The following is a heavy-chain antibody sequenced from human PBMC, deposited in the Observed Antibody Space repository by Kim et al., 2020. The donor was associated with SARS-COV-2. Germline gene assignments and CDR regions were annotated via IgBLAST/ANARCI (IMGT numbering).Heavy chain of an antibody. CDR2: IYYSGST. Sequence: SETLSLTCTVSGGSISSYYWSWIRQPPGKGLEWIGYIYYSGSTNYNPSLKSRVTISVDTSKNQFSLKLSSVTAADTAVYYCARDRPISSGWYVSYYYYGMDVWGQGTTVTVSS. J-gene: IGHJ6*02. V-gene: IGHV4-59*01. D-gene: IGHD6-19*01. CDR1: GGSISSYY. CDR3: ARDRPISSGWYVSYYYYGMDV.